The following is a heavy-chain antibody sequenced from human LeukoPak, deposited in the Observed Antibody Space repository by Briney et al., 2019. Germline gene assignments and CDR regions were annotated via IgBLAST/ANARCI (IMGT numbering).Heavy chain of an antibody. Sequence: GGSLRLSCAASGFTFSSYWMHWVRRAPGKGLEWVSSISSSSSYIYYADSVKGRFTISRDNAKNSLYLQMNSLRAEDTAVYYCARDSLDCSGGSCHEYEYYFDYWGQGTLVTVSS. CDR3: ARDSLDCSGGSCHEYEYYFDY. D-gene: IGHD2-15*01. CDR2: ISSSSSYI. CDR1: GFTFSSYW. J-gene: IGHJ4*02. V-gene: IGHV3-21*01.